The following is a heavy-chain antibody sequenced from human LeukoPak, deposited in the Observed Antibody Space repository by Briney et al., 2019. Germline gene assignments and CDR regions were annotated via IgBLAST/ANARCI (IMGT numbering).Heavy chain of an antibody. CDR3: ARHRAEMATITDDTFDM. CDR2: FYTSGNT. Sequence: SETLTLTCSVSGTSITPYSWSWIRQPPGRGLEWIGYFYTSGNTHQNPSLKSRVTMSIDASKNQFSLRLSSMTAADTAVYYCARHRAEMATITDDTFDMWGQGTMVTVSS. V-gene: IGHV4-4*09. CDR1: GTSITPYS. J-gene: IGHJ3*02. D-gene: IGHD5-24*01.